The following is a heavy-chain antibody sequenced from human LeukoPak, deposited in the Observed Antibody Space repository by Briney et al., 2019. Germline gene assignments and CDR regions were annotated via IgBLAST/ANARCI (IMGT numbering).Heavy chain of an antibody. CDR1: GFTFSSYS. Sequence: GGSLRLSCAASGFTFSSYSMNWVRQVPGKGLEWVSGLSWNGADILYADSVKGQFTISRDNAKNSLYLQMNSLRTEDMALYYCVKGYCGTTSCYTNVFERWGQGTMVTVSS. V-gene: IGHV3-9*03. CDR3: VKGYCGTTSCYTNVFER. CDR2: LSWNGADI. D-gene: IGHD2-2*02. J-gene: IGHJ3*02.